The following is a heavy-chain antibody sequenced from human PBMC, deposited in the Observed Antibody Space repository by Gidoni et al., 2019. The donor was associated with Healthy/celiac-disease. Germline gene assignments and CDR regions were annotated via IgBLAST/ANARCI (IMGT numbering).Heavy chain of an antibody. D-gene: IGHD3-22*01. Sequence: EVQLLESGGGLVQPGGSLRLSCAASGFPFSSYAMRWVRQAPGKGLEWVSAISGSGGSTYYADSVKGRFTISRDNSKNTLYLQMNSLRAEDTAVYYCAKTPGSSGYYFDYWGQGTLVTVSS. CDR3: AKTPGSSGYYFDY. V-gene: IGHV3-23*01. CDR1: GFPFSSYA. CDR2: ISGSGGST. J-gene: IGHJ4*02.